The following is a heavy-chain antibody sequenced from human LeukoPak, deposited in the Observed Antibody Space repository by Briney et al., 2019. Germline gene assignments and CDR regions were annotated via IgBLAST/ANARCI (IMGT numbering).Heavy chain of an antibody. Sequence: ASVKVSCKASGYTFTSYYMHWVRQAPGQGLEWMGIINPSGGSTSYAQKFQGRVTMTRDTSTSTVYMELSSLRSGDTAVYYCATSLVGARDYWGQGTLVTVSS. J-gene: IGHJ4*02. D-gene: IGHD1-26*01. V-gene: IGHV1-46*01. CDR2: INPSGGST. CDR3: ATSLVGARDY. CDR1: GYTFTSYY.